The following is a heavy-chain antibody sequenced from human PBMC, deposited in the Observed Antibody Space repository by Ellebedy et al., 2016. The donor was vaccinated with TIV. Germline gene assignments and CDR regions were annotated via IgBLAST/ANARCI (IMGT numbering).Heavy chain of an antibody. Sequence: GESLKISCAASGFTFSSFWMTWVRQAPGKGLEWVANINQDGSELWYVDSVKGRFTISRDNAKNSVYLQMNSLRVEDTAVFYCARGLRWYAFDIWGQGTMVTVSS. CDR3: ARGLRWYAFDI. CDR2: INQDGSEL. V-gene: IGHV3-7*04. D-gene: IGHD4-23*01. CDR1: GFTFSSFW. J-gene: IGHJ3*02.